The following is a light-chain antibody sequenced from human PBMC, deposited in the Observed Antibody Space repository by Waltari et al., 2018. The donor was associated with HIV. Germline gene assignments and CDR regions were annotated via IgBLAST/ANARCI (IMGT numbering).Light chain of an antibody. CDR2: DVS. CDR1: SSDVGGYNY. V-gene: IGLV2-14*03. J-gene: IGLJ3*02. Sequence: QSALTQPASVSGSPGQSITISCTGTSSDVGGYNYVSWYQRHPGKAPKLIIYDVSTRPSGVSNRFSGSKSGNRASLTISGLQAEDEADYYCSSYTSSSTRVFGGGTTVTVL. CDR3: SSYTSSSTRV.